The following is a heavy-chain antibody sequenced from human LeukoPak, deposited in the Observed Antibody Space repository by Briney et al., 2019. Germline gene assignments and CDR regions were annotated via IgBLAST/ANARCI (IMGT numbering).Heavy chain of an antibody. J-gene: IGHJ4*02. Sequence: SETLSLTCTVSGGSISSSSYYWGWIRQPPGKGLEWIGSIYYSGSTYYNPSLKSRVTISVDTSKNQFSLKLSSVTAADTAVYYCARRAGDYSHPYDYWGQGTLVTVSS. CDR3: ARRAGDYSHPYDY. D-gene: IGHD3-22*01. V-gene: IGHV4-39*07. CDR2: IYYSGST. CDR1: GGSISSSSYY.